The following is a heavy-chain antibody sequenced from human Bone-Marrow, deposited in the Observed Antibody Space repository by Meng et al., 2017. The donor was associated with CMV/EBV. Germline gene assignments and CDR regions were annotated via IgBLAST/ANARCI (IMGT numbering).Heavy chain of an antibody. CDR1: GFTFDDYG. CDR2: INWNGGST. D-gene: IGHD3-22*01. Sequence: GESLKISCAASGFTFDDYGMSWVRQAPGKGLEWVSGINWNGGSTGYADSVKGRFTISRDNAKNSLYPQMNSLRAEDTAVYYCAREGYYYDSSGYYYVSWFDYWGQRTLVTVSS. V-gene: IGHV3-20*04. CDR3: AREGYYYDSSGYYYVSWFDY. J-gene: IGHJ4*02.